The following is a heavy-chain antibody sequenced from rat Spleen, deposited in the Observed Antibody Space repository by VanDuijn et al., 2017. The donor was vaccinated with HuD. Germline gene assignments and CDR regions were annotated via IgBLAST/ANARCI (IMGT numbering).Heavy chain of an antibody. CDR3: VRQGNPGTGFAY. CDR2: ISSGGGGT. J-gene: IGHJ3*01. CDR1: GFTFSSFP. Sequence: EVQLVESGGGLVQPGKSLKLSCAASGFTFSSFPMAWVRQAPKKGLEWVASISSGGGGTYYPESVKGRLTISRDNAKSTLFLQMDSLRSEDTASYYCVRQGNPGTGFAYWGQGTLVTVSS. D-gene: IGHD1-4*01. V-gene: IGHV5-25*01.